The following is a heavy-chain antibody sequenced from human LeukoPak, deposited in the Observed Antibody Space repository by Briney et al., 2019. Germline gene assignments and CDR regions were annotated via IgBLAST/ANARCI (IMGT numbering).Heavy chain of an antibody. Sequence: SQTLSLTCAISGDSVSSNSAAWNWIRPSPSRGLEWLGRTYCRSKWYNDYAVSVKSRITINPDTSKNQFSLQLNSVTPEDTAVYYCSRLDYYGMDVWGQGTTVTVSS. D-gene: IGHD3-22*01. V-gene: IGHV6-1*01. CDR3: SRLDYYGMDV. CDR2: TYCRSKWYN. J-gene: IGHJ6*02. CDR1: GDSVSSNSAA.